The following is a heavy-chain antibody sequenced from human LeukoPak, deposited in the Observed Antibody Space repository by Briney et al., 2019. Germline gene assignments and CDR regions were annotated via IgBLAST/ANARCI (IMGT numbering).Heavy chain of an antibody. Sequence: ASVKVSCKASGYTFTGYYMHWVRQAPGQGLEWMGWINPNSGGTNYAQKFQGRVTMTRDTPISTAYMELSRLRSDDTAVYYCARDLANLTGKRGLVDHWGQGTLVTVSS. CDR2: INPNSGGT. J-gene: IGHJ4*02. CDR1: GYTFTGYY. CDR3: ARDLANLTGKRGLVDH. V-gene: IGHV1-2*02. D-gene: IGHD7-27*01.